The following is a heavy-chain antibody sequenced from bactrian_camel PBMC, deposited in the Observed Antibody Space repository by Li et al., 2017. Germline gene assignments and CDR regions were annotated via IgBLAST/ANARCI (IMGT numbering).Heavy chain of an antibody. D-gene: IGHD3*01. CDR1: GLSISTSC. J-gene: IGHJ4*01. CDR2: IRDDRST. Sequence: DVQLVESGGGSVQDGGSLRLSCAASGLSISTSCMGWFRQAPGKGLEWVSTIRDDRSTGAADSVKGRFTISRDSAKNTVYLQMNSLKPEDSAMYYCAAAAPDYSYCQYKLWGQGTQ. V-gene: IGHV3S10*01. CDR3: AAAAPDYSYCQYKL.